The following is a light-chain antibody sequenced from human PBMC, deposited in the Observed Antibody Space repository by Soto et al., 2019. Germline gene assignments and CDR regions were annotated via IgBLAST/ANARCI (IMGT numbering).Light chain of an antibody. J-gene: IGLJ2*01. CDR3: SSYTSSNTLG. Sequence: QSVLTQPASVSGSPGQSITISCTGTISDVDDYNYVSWYHQHPGKAPKLILYEVGNRPSGVSNRFSGSKSGNTASLTISGLQAEDEGDYYCSSYTSSNTLGFGGGTKVTVL. CDR2: EVG. CDR1: ISDVDDYNY. V-gene: IGLV2-14*01.